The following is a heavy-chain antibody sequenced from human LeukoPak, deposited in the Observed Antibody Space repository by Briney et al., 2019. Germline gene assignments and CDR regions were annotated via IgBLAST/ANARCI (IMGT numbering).Heavy chain of an antibody. V-gene: IGHV3-23*01. Sequence: GGSLRLSCAASGFTFSSYAMSWVRQAPGKGLEWVAGISGSGDSAYYADSVKGRFTISRDNSRNTLYLQMNRLRAEDTAVYYCAKGKIDSSTWYNPCLDPWGQGTLVTVSS. D-gene: IGHD6-13*01. CDR3: AKGKIDSSTWYNPCLDP. CDR1: GFTFSSYA. CDR2: ISGSGDSA. J-gene: IGHJ5*02.